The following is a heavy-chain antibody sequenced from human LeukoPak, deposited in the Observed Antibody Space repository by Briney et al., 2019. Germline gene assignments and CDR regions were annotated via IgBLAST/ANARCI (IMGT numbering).Heavy chain of an antibody. D-gene: IGHD1-26*01. J-gene: IGHJ6*02. CDR2: INPNSGGT. CDR1: GYTFTGYY. CDR3: ARGLPPAWAGDTNYYYGMDV. V-gene: IGHV1-2*04. Sequence: GASVKVSCKASGYTFTGYYMHWVRQAPGQGLEWMGWINPNSGGTNYAQKFQGWVTMTRDTSISTAYMELSRLRSDDTAVYYCARGLPPAWAGDTNYYYGMDVWGQGTTVTVSS.